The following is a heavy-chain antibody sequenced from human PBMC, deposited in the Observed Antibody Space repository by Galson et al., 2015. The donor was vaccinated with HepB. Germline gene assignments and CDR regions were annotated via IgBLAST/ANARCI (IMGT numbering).Heavy chain of an antibody. Sequence: SLRLSCAASGFTFSSYAMSWVRQAPGKGLEWVSAISGSGGSTYYADSVKGRFTISRDNSKNTLYLQMNSLRAEDTAVYYCAKEGIAAAGRGAAGRGAFDIWGQGTMVTVSS. V-gene: IGHV3-23*01. D-gene: IGHD6-13*01. J-gene: IGHJ3*02. CDR2: ISGSGGST. CDR3: AKEGIAAAGRGAAGRGAFDI. CDR1: GFTFSSYA.